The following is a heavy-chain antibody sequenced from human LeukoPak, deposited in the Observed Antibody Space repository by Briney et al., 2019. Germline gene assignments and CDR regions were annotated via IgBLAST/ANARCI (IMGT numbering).Heavy chain of an antibody. Sequence: PSETLSLTCTVSGGSIISYYWSWIRQPPGKGLEWVGYIYYSGSTNYNPSLKSRVTISVDTSKNQFSLKLSSVTAADTAVYYCASQSWDSSGYYFDYWGQGTLVTVSS. CDR3: ASQSWDSSGYYFDY. D-gene: IGHD3-22*01. CDR1: GGSIISYY. CDR2: IYYSGST. V-gene: IGHV4-59*01. J-gene: IGHJ4*02.